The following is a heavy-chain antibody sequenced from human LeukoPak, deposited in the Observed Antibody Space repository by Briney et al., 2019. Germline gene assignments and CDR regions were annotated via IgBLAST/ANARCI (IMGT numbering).Heavy chain of an antibody. CDR2: ISSSGSTI. CDR1: GFTFSSYE. J-gene: IGHJ4*02. Sequence: PGGSLRLXCAASGFTFSSYEMNWVRQAPGKGLEWVPYISSSGSTIYYADSVKGRFTISRDNAKNSLYLQMNSLRAEDTAVYYCARDPYYGDYVVWGQGTLVTVSS. CDR3: ARDPYYGDYVV. V-gene: IGHV3-48*03. D-gene: IGHD4-17*01.